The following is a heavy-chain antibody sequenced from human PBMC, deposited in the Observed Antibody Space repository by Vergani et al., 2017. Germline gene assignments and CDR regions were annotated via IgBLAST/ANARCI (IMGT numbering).Heavy chain of an antibody. CDR2: INPNSGGT. V-gene: IGHV1-2*02. Sequence: QVQLVQSGAEVKKPGASVKVSCKASGYTFTGYYMHWVRQAPGQGLEWMGWINPNSGGTNYAQKFQGRVTMTRDTSISPAYMELSRLRSEDTAVYYGARDRDYGDYVSAYPDASDIWGQGTMVTVSS. D-gene: IGHD4-17*01. CDR1: GYTFTGYY. CDR3: ARDRDYGDYVSAYPDASDI. J-gene: IGHJ3*02.